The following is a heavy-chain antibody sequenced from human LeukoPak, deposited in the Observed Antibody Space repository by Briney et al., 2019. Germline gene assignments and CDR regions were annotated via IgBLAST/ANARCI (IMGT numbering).Heavy chain of an antibody. J-gene: IGHJ4*02. CDR2: ISAYNGKT. CDR1: GGTFSSYA. Sequence: ASVKVSCKASGGTFSSYAISWVRQAPGQGLEWMGWISAYNGKTDVAQKLRGRVTMTTDTSTSTAYMELRGLRSDDTAVYYCMRDFRGINNWNDRLDYWGQGTLLTVSS. D-gene: IGHD1-20*01. CDR3: MRDFRGINNWNDRLDY. V-gene: IGHV1-18*01.